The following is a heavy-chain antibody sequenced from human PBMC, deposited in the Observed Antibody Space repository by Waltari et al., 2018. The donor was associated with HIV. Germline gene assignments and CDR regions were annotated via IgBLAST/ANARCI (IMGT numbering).Heavy chain of an antibody. D-gene: IGHD3-16*01. V-gene: IGHV3-15*01. CDR3: TTVGGGTRGY. CDR1: GFTFSDAW. J-gene: IGHJ4*02. CDR2: IKSNTDGGTT. Sequence: GGSLRLSCAASGFTFSDAWTSWVRQAPGKGLEWVGRIKSNTDGGTTDYAAPVKGRFTISRDDSKTTLYLEMNSLKTEDTAVYYCTTVGGGTRGYWGQGTLITVSS.